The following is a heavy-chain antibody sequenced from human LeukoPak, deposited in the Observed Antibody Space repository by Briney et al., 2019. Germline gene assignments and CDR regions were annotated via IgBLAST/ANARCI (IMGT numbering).Heavy chain of an antibody. CDR1: GFRFTTNW. CDR3: ARRSCGSTSCYSGFDI. D-gene: IGHD2-2*02. V-gene: IGHV5-51*01. Sequence: GESLKISCKGSGFRFTTNWIGWVRQMPGKGLEWMGIIYPGDSDTRYSPSFQGQVTISADKSISTAYLQWSSLKASDTAMYYCARRSCGSTSCYSGFDIWGQGTMVTVSS. J-gene: IGHJ3*02. CDR2: IYPGDSDT.